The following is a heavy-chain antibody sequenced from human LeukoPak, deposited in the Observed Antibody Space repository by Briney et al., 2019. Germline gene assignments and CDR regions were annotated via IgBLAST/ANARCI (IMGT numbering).Heavy chain of an antibody. CDR3: ARVGPWVNPDYYYYYMDV. CDR1: GLTFSTHT. D-gene: IGHD1-14*01. Sequence: GGSLRLSCAASGLTFSTHTMNWVRQAPGKGLEWVSYISSSSSTTYYADSVEGRFTISRDNAKNSLYLQMNSLRAEDTAVYYCARVGPWVNPDYYYYYMDVWGKGTTVTVSS. V-gene: IGHV3-48*04. CDR2: ISSSSSTT. J-gene: IGHJ6*03.